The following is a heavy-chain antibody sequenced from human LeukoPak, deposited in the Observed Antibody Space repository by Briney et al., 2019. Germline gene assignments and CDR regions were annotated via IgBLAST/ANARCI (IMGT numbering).Heavy chain of an antibody. CDR1: GGTFSSYG. J-gene: IGHJ5*02. CDR2: ISAYNGNA. CDR3: ASGLRALFDP. V-gene: IGHV1-18*01. D-gene: IGHD4-17*01. Sequence: GASVKVSCKASGGTFSSYGISWVRQAPGQGLEWMGWISAYNGNANYAQKLQGRVTMTTDTSTSTAYMELRSLRSDDTAVYYCASGLRALFDPWGQGTLVTVSS.